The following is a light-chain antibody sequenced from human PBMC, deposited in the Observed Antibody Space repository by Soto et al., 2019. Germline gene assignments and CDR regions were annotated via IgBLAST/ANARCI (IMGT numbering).Light chain of an antibody. J-gene: IGKJ3*01. CDR3: QQLNSYLFT. Sequence: DIQLTQSPSFLSASVGDRVTITCRASQGISSYLAWYQQKPGKAPKLLIYAASTLQSGVPSRFSGSGSGTEFPLPISSLQPEDFETYYCQQLNSYLFTFGPGTKVDIK. CDR1: QGISSY. V-gene: IGKV1-9*01. CDR2: AAS.